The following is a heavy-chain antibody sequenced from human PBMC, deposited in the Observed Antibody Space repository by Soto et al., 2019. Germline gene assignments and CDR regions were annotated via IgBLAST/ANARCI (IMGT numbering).Heavy chain of an antibody. CDR1: GGSISNGGYY. J-gene: IGHJ4*02. V-gene: IGHV4-31*03. CDR2: IYNSGST. CDR3: ARSSRSYFEY. Sequence: QVQLQESGPGLVKPSQTLSLTCTVSGGSISNGGYYWIWIRQHPGKGLEWIGYIYNSGSTYYNPSLKSRITISANTSKNQFSLTVSSGTAADTAVYYCARSSRSYFEYGGQGTLVTVSS.